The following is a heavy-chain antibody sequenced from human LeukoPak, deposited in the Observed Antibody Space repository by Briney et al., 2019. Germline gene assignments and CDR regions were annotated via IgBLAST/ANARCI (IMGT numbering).Heavy chain of an antibody. CDR1: GYTLTELS. D-gene: IGHD1-26*01. J-gene: IGHJ5*02. V-gene: IGHV1-24*01. Sequence: ASVKVSCKVSGYTLTELSMHWVRQAPGKGLEWMGGFDPEDGETIYAQKFQGRVTMTEDTSTDTAYMELSSLRSEDTAVYYCARDSGRGWWESQTQNWFDPWGQGTLVTVSS. CDR2: FDPEDGET. CDR3: ARDSGRGWWESQTQNWFDP.